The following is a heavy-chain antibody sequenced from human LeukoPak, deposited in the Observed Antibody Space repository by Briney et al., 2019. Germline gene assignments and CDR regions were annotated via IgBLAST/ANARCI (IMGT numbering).Heavy chain of an antibody. D-gene: IGHD6-19*01. CDR3: ARDGVAGKDYFDY. V-gene: IGHV1-69*04. CDR1: GGTFISYT. Sequence: ASVKVSCKASGGTFISYTISWVRQAPGQGLEWMGRIIPILGIANYAQKFQGRVTITADKSTSTAYMELSSLRSEDTAAYYCARDGVAGKDYFDYWGQGTLVTVSS. CDR2: IIPILGIA. J-gene: IGHJ4*02.